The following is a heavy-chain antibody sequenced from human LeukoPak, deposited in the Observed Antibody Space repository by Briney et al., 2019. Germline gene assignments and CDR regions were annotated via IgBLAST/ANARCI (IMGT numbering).Heavy chain of an antibody. CDR2: IKQDGSEK. V-gene: IGHV3-7*01. CDR3: ARDLGPSLYVN. Sequence: GGSPRLSCAASGFTFSSYWMSWVRQAPGKGLEWVANIKQDGSEKYYVDSVKGPFTISRDNAKNSLYLQMNSLRAEDTAVYYCARDLGPSLYVNWGQGTLVTVSS. CDR1: GFTFSSYW. J-gene: IGHJ4*02. D-gene: IGHD2-8*01.